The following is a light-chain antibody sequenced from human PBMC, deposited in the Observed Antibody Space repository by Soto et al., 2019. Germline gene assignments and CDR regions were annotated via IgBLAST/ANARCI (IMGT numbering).Light chain of an antibody. CDR2: CAS. Sequence: DIVMTHSPDSLAVSLGERATINCKSSQSVLYSSNNKNYLAWYQQKPGQPPKLLIYCASTRESGVPDRFSGSGSGTDFTLTISSLQAEDVAVYYCQQYYSTPRTFGQGTKVEIK. CDR3: QQYYSTPRT. CDR1: QSVLYSSNNKNY. J-gene: IGKJ1*01. V-gene: IGKV4-1*01.